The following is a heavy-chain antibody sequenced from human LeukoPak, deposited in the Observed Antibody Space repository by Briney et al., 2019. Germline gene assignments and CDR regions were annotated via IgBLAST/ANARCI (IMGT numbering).Heavy chain of an antibody. CDR2: ISSSSSTI. V-gene: IGHV3-48*01. Sequence: GGSLRLSCAASGFTFSSYSMNWVRQAPGKGLEWVSYISSSSSTIYYADSVKGRFTISRDNAKNSLYLQMNSLRAEDTAVYYCAGVVKYYDFWSGYEPLFDYWGQGTLVTDSS. J-gene: IGHJ4*02. CDR3: AGVVKYYDFWSGYEPLFDY. CDR1: GFTFSSYS. D-gene: IGHD3-3*01.